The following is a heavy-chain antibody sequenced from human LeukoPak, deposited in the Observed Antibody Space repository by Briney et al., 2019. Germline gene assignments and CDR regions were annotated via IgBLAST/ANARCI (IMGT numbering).Heavy chain of an antibody. CDR1: GGSISSYY. CDR2: IYYSGST. J-gene: IGHJ4*02. D-gene: IGHD5-24*01. V-gene: IGHV4-59*01. CDR3: ARGDGYKIGASDY. Sequence: SETLSLTCTVSGGSISSYYWSWIRQPPGKGLEWIGYIYYSGSTNYNPSLKSRVTISVDTSKNQFSLKLSSVTAADTAVYYCARGDGYKIGASDYWGQGTLVTVSS.